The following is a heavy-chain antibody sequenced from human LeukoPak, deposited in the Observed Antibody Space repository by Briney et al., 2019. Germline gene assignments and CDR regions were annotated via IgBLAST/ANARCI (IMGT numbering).Heavy chain of an antibody. Sequence: PGGSLRLSCAASGFTVSSNYMSWVRQAPGKGLEWVSVIYSGGSTYYADSVKGRFTISRDNAKNSLYLQMNSLRAEDTAVYYCARAAAGSYYFDHWGQGTLVTVSS. CDR3: ARAAAGSYYFDH. V-gene: IGHV3-53*01. CDR2: IYSGGST. D-gene: IGHD6-13*01. CDR1: GFTVSSNY. J-gene: IGHJ4*02.